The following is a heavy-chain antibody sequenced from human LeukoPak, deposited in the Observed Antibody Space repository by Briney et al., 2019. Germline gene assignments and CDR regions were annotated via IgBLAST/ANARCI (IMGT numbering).Heavy chain of an antibody. V-gene: IGHV3-21*01. J-gene: IGHJ3*02. Sequence: GGSLRLSCAASGFTFSSYSMNWVPQAPGKGLEWFSSISSSGTYVYYADSVKGRFTISRDNAKNSLSLQMNSLRADDAAVYYCARASSKQLAGYLPDGFDIWGQGTMVAVSS. CDR2: ISSSGTYV. D-gene: IGHD3-9*01. CDR3: ARASSKQLAGYLPDGFDI. CDR1: GFTFSSYS.